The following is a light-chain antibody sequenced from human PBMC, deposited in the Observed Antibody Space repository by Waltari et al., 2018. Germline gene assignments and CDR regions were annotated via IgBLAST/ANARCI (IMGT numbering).Light chain of an antibody. V-gene: IGLV2-14*01. Sequence: QSALTQPASVSGSPGQSITISCTGTSSDVGGYNYVAWYQQHPGKVPKVMIYDVSELPSWVSNRFSGSKSGNTASLTISGLQADDEADYYCSSYTSGGSFNWVFGGGTKVTVL. CDR1: SSDVGGYNY. CDR3: SSYTSGGSFNWV. CDR2: DVS. J-gene: IGLJ3*02.